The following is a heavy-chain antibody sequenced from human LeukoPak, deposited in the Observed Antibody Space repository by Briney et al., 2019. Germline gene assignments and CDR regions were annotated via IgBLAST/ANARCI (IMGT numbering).Heavy chain of an antibody. CDR3: ARAGGGGYNYGLDY. CDR1: TFTFSDYC. Sequence: GGSLRLSCAASTFTFSDYCMSWIRQAPGKGLEWVSHISSSGSFIYYADSVKDRFTISRDNAKNSLDLQTNSLRDVDTAIYYCARAGGGGYNYGLDYWGQGILVAVSS. V-gene: IGHV3-11*04. D-gene: IGHD5-18*01. J-gene: IGHJ4*02. CDR2: ISSSGSFI.